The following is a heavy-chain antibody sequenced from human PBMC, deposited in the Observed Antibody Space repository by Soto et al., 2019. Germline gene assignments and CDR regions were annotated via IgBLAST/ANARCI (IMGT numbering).Heavy chain of an antibody. Sequence: HPGGSLRLSCAASGFTFSSYAMSWVRQAPGKGLEWVSAISGSGGSTYYADSVKGRFTISRDNSKNTLYLQMNSLRAEDTAVYYCAKHVLRYFDWLPENPFQHWGQGTLVTVSS. CDR2: ISGSGGST. V-gene: IGHV3-23*01. D-gene: IGHD3-9*01. J-gene: IGHJ1*01. CDR3: AKHVLRYFDWLPENPFQH. CDR1: GFTFSSYA.